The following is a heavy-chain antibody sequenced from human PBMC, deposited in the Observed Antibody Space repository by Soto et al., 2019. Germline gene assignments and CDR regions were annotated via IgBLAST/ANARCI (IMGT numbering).Heavy chain of an antibody. Sequence: EVLLVESGGGLVQPGGSLRLSCAASGITFSNYWMHWVRQAPGKGLVWVSRINFDGTTANYAESVTGRFTISRDNAKNTVYLQVNSLRAEDTAVYRWATGGSGNYHNDYWGQGTLVTVSS. CDR1: GITFSNYW. CDR3: ATGGSGNYHNDY. J-gene: IGHJ4*02. V-gene: IGHV3-74*01. D-gene: IGHD1-26*01. CDR2: INFDGTTA.